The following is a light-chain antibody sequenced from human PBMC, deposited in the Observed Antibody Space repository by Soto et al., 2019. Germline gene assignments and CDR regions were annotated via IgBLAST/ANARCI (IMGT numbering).Light chain of an antibody. CDR2: EVT. CDR3: SSHAGINNVV. V-gene: IGLV2-8*01. J-gene: IGLJ3*02. Sequence: QSALTQPPSASGSPGQSVTISCTGTSSDVGGYNYVSWYQQHPGKAPRLMVYEVTKRPSGVPARFSGPKSGNTASLTVSGLQAEDEADYYCSSHAGINNVVFGGGTQLTVL. CDR1: SSDVGGYNY.